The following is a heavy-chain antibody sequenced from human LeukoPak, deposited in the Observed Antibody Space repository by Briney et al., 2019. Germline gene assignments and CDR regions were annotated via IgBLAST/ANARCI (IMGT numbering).Heavy chain of an antibody. CDR3: AREASDAFDI. J-gene: IGHJ3*02. V-gene: IGHV3-30*03. CDR1: GFTFRTYG. CDR2: ISYDGSNE. Sequence: GRSLRLSCAASGFTFRTYGMNWVRQAPDKGLEWVAIISYDGSNEDYADSVKGRFTISRDNSKNTLYLQMNSLRAEDTAVYYCAREASDAFDIWGQGTMVTVSS.